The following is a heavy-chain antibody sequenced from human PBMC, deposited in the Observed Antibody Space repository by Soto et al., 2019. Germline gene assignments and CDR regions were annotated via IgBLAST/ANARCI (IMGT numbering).Heavy chain of an antibody. J-gene: IGHJ4*02. CDR2: IYYSGST. V-gene: IGHV4-59*01. Sequence: SETLSLTCTVSGGSISSYYWSWIRQPPGKGLEWIGYIYYSGSTNYNPSLKSRVTISVDTSKNQFSLKLSSVTAADTAVYYCERPPLWSGYADDLSYYFAHWGQGTLVTVAS. CDR1: GGSISSYY. D-gene: IGHD3-3*01. CDR3: ERPPLWSGYADDLSYYFAH.